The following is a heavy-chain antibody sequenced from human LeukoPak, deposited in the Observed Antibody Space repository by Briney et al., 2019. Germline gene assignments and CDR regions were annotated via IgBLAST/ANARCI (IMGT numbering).Heavy chain of an antibody. CDR2: IYSGGST. D-gene: IGHD3-3*01. V-gene: IGHV3-53*01. CDR1: GFTVSSNY. Sequence: GGSLRLSCAASGFTVSSNYMSWVRQAPGKGLEWVSVIYSGGSTYYADSVKGRFTISRDNSKNTLYLQMNSLRAEDTAAYYCGRATYDFWSGPNFDYWGQGTLVTVSS. CDR3: GRATYDFWSGPNFDY. J-gene: IGHJ4*02.